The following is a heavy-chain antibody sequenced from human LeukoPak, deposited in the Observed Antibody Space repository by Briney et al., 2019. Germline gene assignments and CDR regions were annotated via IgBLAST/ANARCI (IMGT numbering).Heavy chain of an antibody. J-gene: IGHJ4*02. CDR1: GFTVSSSY. CDR2: IYSGGST. D-gene: IGHD7-27*01. CDR3: ARAPAGGWGWGGDY. Sequence: GGSLRLSCAASGFTVSSSYMSWVRQAPGKGLEWVSVIYSGGSTYYADSVKGRFTISRDNSKNTLYLQMNSLRAEYTAVYYCARAPAGGWGWGGDYWGQGTLVTVSS. V-gene: IGHV3-53*01.